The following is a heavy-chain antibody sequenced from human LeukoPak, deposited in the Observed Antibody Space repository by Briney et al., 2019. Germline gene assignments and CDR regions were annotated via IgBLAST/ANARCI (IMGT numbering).Heavy chain of an antibody. J-gene: IGHJ6*03. CDR1: GGSFSGYY. V-gene: IGHV4-34*01. CDR2: INHSGST. CDR3: ARGPYYDFWSGYPPSRYYMDV. D-gene: IGHD3-3*01. Sequence: KPSETLSLTCAVYGGSFSGYYWSWIRQPPGKGLEWIGEINHSGSTNYNPSLKSRVTISVDTSKNQFSLKLSSVTAADTAVHYCARGPYYDFWSGYPPSRYYMDVWGKGTTVTVS.